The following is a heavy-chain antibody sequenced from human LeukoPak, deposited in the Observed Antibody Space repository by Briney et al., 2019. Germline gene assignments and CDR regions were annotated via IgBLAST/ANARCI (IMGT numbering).Heavy chain of an antibody. J-gene: IGHJ4*02. CDR2: IYNSGGT. CDR1: GDSFSSNNYY. V-gene: IGHV4-39*02. CDR3: ARVGGWSDFDY. Sequence: SETLSLTCTVSGDSFSSNNYYWGWIRQPPGKGLEWIGSIYNSGGTYYNPSLKSRVTISEDTSKNHFSLKLSSVTAADTAVYYCARVGGWSDFDYWGQGTLVTVSS. D-gene: IGHD6-19*01.